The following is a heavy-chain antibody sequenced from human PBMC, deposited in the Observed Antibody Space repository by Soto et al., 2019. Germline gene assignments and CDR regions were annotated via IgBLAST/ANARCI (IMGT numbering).Heavy chain of an antibody. CDR3: ARHKIVATINYYYYGMNV. CDR1: GYSFTSYW. Sequence: PGESLKISCKGSGYSFTSYWIGWVRQMPGKGLEWMGIIYPGDSDTRYSPSFQGQVTISADKSISTAYLQWSSLKASDTAMYYCARHKIVATINYYYYGMNVWGQGTTVTVSS. V-gene: IGHV5-51*01. CDR2: IYPGDSDT. J-gene: IGHJ6*02. D-gene: IGHD5-12*01.